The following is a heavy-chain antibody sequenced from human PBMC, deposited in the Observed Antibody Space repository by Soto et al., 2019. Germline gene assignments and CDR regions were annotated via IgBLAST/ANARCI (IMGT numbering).Heavy chain of an antibody. CDR2: IYYSGST. CDR3: ASRWGTYFDF. V-gene: IGHV4-59*01. Sequence: QVQLQESGPGLVKPSETLSLTCTVSGGSISSYYWSWIRQPPGKGLEWIGYIYYSGSTDYDPSLKSRVTISVDTSKNQYSLKLSSLTAADTAVYYCASRWGTYFDFWGQGTLVTVSS. D-gene: IGHD7-27*01. CDR1: GGSISSYY. J-gene: IGHJ4*02.